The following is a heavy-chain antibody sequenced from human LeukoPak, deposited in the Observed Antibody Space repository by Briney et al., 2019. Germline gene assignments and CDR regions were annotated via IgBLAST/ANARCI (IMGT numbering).Heavy chain of an antibody. CDR2: INYSGST. Sequence: KTSETLSLTCTVSGGSVSSTTYYWSWIRQPPGKGLEWIASINYSGSTYYNPSLKSRVAISVDTSKNQFSLKLSSVTAADTAVYYCARHEYSSSFWFDPWGQGTLVTVSS. V-gene: IGHV4-39*01. J-gene: IGHJ5*02. D-gene: IGHD6-6*01. CDR1: GGSVSSTTYY. CDR3: ARHEYSSSFWFDP.